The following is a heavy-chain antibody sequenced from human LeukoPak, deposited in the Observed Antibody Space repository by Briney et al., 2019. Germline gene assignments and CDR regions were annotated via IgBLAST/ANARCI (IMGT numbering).Heavy chain of an antibody. V-gene: IGHV3-48*03. Sequence: GGSLRLSCAASGFTFSIYEMNWVRQAPGEGLEWVSYISGSGSTIYYADSVKGRFTISRDNAKNSLYLQMNSLRDEDTAVYYCARAVDVYTYGYGYWGQGTLVTVSS. CDR3: ARAVDVYTYGYGY. D-gene: IGHD5-18*01. J-gene: IGHJ4*02. CDR1: GFTFSIYE. CDR2: ISGSGSTI.